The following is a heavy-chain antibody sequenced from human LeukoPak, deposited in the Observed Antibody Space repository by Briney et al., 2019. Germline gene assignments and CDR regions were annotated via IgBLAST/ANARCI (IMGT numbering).Heavy chain of an antibody. D-gene: IGHD1-26*01. CDR2: IYYSGST. CDR1: GGSISSYY. CDR3: ARHGTSSYYYYAMDV. Sequence: SETLSLTCTVSGGSISSYYWSWIRQPPGKGLEWIGYIYYSGSTNYNPSLRSRVTMSVDRSKNQFSLKLTPVTAADTAVYYCARHGTSSYYYYAMDVWGQGTTVTVSS. V-gene: IGHV4-59*08. J-gene: IGHJ6*02.